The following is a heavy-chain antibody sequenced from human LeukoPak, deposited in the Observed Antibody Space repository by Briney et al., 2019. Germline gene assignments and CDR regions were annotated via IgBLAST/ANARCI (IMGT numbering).Heavy chain of an antibody. V-gene: IGHV1-18*01. D-gene: IGHD1-1*01. CDR1: GYTFTSYG. CDR3: ARSRYNWNPRPDQAFDI. CDR2: ISAYNGNT. J-gene: IGHJ3*02. Sequence: ASVKVSCKASGYTFTSYGISWVRQAPGQGLEWMGWISAYNGNTNYAQKLQGRVTMTTDTSTSTAYMELRSLRSDDTAVYYCARSRYNWNPRPDQAFDIWGQGTVVTVSS.